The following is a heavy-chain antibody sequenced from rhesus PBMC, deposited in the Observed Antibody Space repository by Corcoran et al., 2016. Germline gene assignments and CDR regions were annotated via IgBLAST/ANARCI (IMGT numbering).Heavy chain of an antibody. V-gene: IGHV4-127*01. CDR1: GYSISSGYG. D-gene: IGHD3-16*01. Sequence: QVQLQESGPGLVKPSETLSLTCAVSGYSISSGYGWGWIRQPPGKGLEWIGQIYGGSGSTYYSPSLKSRVTVSKDTSKNQFSLKLSSVTAADTAVYYCARGSYYFGYWGQGVLVTVSS. CDR2: IYGGSGST. CDR3: ARGSYYFGY. J-gene: IGHJ4*01.